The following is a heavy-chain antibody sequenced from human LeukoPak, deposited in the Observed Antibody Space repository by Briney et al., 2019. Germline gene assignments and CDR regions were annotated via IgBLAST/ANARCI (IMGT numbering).Heavy chain of an antibody. V-gene: IGHV4-34*01. CDR1: GGSFSGSS. D-gene: IGHD1-1*01. CDR2: INHSGST. J-gene: IGHJ4*02. CDR3: PTRSGTFY. Sequence: SETLSLSCAEHGGSFSGSSRCSIRQPPGKGLEWIGEINHSGSTNYNPSLKSRVTISVDTSNKQFSLKLSSVTAADTSLYYSPTRSGTFYRGRGSLATVSS.